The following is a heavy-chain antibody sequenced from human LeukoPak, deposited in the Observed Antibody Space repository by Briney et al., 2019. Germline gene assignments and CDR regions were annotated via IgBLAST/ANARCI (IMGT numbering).Heavy chain of an antibody. CDR3: AKGGIVGADY. J-gene: IGHJ4*02. CDR1: GFTFSDYA. D-gene: IGHD1-26*01. V-gene: IGHV3-23*01. Sequence: GGSLRLSCAASGFTFSDYAMSWVRQAPGKGLEWVSSISGSGGGTYYADSVKGRFTISRDNSDNTLFLQMNSLRAEDTAVYYCAKGGIVGADYWGQGTLVTVSS. CDR2: ISGSGGGT.